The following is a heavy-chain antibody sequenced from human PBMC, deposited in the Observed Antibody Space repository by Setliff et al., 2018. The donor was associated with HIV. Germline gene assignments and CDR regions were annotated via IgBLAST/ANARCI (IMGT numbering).Heavy chain of an antibody. V-gene: IGHV1-2*06. CDR3: ARGKTWLRFLDY. J-gene: IGHJ4*02. Sequence: GASVKVSCKASGYTFTGYYMHWVRQAPGQGLEWMGRINPNSGGTNYAQNVQGRVTVTMDKPTSTAYMELRSLKSDDTAVYYCARGKTWLRFLDYWGQGTLVTVSS. D-gene: IGHD5-12*01. CDR1: GYTFTGYY. CDR2: INPNSGGT.